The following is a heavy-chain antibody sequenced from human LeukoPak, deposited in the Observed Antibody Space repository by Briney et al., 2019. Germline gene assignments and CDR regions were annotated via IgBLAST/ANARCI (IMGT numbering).Heavy chain of an antibody. D-gene: IGHD3-22*01. V-gene: IGHV4-59*01. CDR2: IYYSGST. CDR3: ARVSHHSSGYSHDAFDI. Sequence: GSLRLSCAASGFTFSSYSMNWVRQPPGKGLEWIGYIYYSGSTNYNPSLKSRVTISVDTSKNQFSLKLSSVTAADTAVYYCARVSHHSSGYSHDAFDIWGQGTMVTVSS. J-gene: IGHJ3*02. CDR1: GFTFSSYS.